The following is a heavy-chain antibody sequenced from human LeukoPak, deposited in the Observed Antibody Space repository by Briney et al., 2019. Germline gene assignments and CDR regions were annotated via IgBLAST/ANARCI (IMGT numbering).Heavy chain of an antibody. J-gene: IGHJ6*03. CDR2: IYYSGST. D-gene: IGHD3-22*01. CDR1: GGSISTYY. V-gene: IGHV4-59*12. Sequence: SSETLSLTCTVSGGSISTYYWSWIRQPPGKGLEWIGYIYYSGSTNYNPSLKSRVTMSVDTSKNQFSLKLSSVTAADTAVYYCARDQVKPRLNYYYMDVWGKGTTVTVSS. CDR3: ARDQVKPRLNYYYMDV.